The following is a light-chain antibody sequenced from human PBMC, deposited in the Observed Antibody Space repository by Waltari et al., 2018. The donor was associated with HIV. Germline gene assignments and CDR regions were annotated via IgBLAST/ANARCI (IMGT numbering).Light chain of an antibody. J-gene: IGLJ2*01. CDR2: DDR. CDR1: ALPKRY. Sequence: SYELTQPPSVSVSPGQTATITCSGDALPKRYAYWYQQKPGRAPVVVIHDDRRRPSGIPERCSGSSAGTVATWTITGAQVDDEAVYYCYSEDMSKTQRVFGRGTKLTV. CDR3: YSEDMSKTQRV. V-gene: IGLV3-10*01.